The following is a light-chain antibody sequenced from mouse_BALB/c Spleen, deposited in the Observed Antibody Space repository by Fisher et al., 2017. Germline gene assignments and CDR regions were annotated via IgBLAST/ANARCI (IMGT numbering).Light chain of an antibody. J-gene: IGKJ5*01. V-gene: IGKV4-57-1*01. CDR3: QQYHSYPLT. CDR2: STS. CDR1: SSVSSSY. Sequence: DIVMTQSPAIMSASPGEKVTMTCRASSSVSSSYLHWYQQESGASPKLWIYSTSNLASGVPARFSGSGSGTSYSLTISSVEAEDAATYYCQQYHSYPLTFGAGTKLELK.